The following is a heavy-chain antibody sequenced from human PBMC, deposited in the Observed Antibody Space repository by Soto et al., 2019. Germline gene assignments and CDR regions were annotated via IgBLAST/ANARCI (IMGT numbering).Heavy chain of an antibody. J-gene: IGHJ4*02. CDR3: AKDRYAIHVGPLDS. CDR2: ISGGGGTA. Sequence: SLTVSCAAWGLTISRYSMYWENQTPGKGLEWVSGISGGGGTAYYADSVKGRFTISRNNSNNTLYLQMNSLRAEDTAVYYCAKDRYAIHVGPLDSWGQGTRVTVSA. V-gene: IGHV3-23*01. CDR1: GLTISRYS. D-gene: IGHD5-18*01.